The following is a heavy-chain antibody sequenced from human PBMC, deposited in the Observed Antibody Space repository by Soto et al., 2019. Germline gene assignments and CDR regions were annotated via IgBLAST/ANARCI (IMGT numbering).Heavy chain of an antibody. Sequence: GGSLRLSCAASGFTFSSYGMHWVRQAPGKGLEWVAVIWYDGSNKYYADSVKGRFTISRDNSKNTLYLQMNSLRAEDTAVYYCARDGYYDYIWGSYRHSYYFDYWGQGTLVTVSS. D-gene: IGHD3-16*02. J-gene: IGHJ4*02. CDR1: GFTFSSYG. V-gene: IGHV3-33*01. CDR3: ARDGYYDYIWGSYRHSYYFDY. CDR2: IWYDGSNK.